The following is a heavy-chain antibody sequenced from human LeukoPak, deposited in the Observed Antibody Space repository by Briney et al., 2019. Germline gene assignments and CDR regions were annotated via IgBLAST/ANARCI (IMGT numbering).Heavy chain of an antibody. Sequence: GRSLRLSCAASGFTFSSYAMHWVRQAPGKGLEWVAVISYDGSNKYYADSVKGRFTISRDNSKNTLYLQMNSLRAEDTAVYYCARDLYSNYYYYGMDVWGQGTTVTVSS. D-gene: IGHD4-11*01. CDR3: ARDLYSNYYYYGMDV. CDR1: GFTFSSYA. J-gene: IGHJ6*02. CDR2: ISYDGSNK. V-gene: IGHV3-30*07.